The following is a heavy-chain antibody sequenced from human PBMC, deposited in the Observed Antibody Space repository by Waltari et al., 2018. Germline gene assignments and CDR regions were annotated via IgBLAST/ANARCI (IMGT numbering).Heavy chain of an antibody. CDR1: GFTLRSSG. D-gene: IGHD2-8*02. Sequence: EVRLVESGGGLVPPGGSLCLPGSAHGFTLRSSGINWLSPLRAPGKGLGGVASIKFDGNEKLFVDSVKGRFTISRDNAKNSLYLQMHSLRAEDTAVYYCARDHVGPGLYFDSWGQGTLVSVSS. J-gene: IGHJ4*02. CDR3: ARDHVGPGLYFDS. CDR2: IKFDGNEK. V-gene: IGHV3-7*01.